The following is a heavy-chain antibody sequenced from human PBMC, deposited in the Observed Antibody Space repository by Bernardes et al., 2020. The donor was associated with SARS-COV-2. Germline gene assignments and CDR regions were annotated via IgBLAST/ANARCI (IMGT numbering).Heavy chain of an antibody. V-gene: IGHV3-7*01. CDR2: IKQDGSEK. CDR3: ARVFAVAGFDAFDI. Sequence: GSLRLSCAASGFTFSSYWMSWVRQAPGKGLEWVANIKQDGSEKYYVDSVKGRFTISRDNAKNSLYLQMNSLRAEDTAVYYCARVFAVAGFDAFDIWGQGTMVTVSS. CDR1: GFTFSSYW. J-gene: IGHJ3*02. D-gene: IGHD6-19*01.